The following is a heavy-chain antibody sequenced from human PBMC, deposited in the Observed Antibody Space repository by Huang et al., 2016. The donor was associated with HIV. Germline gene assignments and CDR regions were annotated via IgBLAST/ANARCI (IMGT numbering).Heavy chain of an antibody. CDR2: ISHGGAT. V-gene: IGHV4-39*01. J-gene: IGHJ3*01. Sequence: QLQLQESGPRLLKPSETLSLICTVSGGSITRDTFNWGWIRQAPGKGPECIGGISHGGATYHNPSRNSRVSISVDTSNRFSLRLTSVTAADTAVYYCARHSDPMSAPPDAFDVWGQGTMVTVSS. CDR3: ARHSDPMSAPPDAFDV. CDR1: GGSITRDTFN.